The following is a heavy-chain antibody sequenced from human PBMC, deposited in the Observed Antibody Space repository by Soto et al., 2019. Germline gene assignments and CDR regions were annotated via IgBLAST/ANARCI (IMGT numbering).Heavy chain of an antibody. D-gene: IGHD2-21*01. CDR3: ARGRTVRDHDDFDC. J-gene: IGHJ4*02. CDR1: GFPFSSYS. V-gene: IGHV3-30-3*01. Sequence: HGGSLSLSCAASGFPFSSYSMHWVRPAPGKGLEWVAAMSYDGNSKYFADSVKGRFTISRDNSKNTLSLQMNSLGTEDSAVYYCARGRTVRDHDDFDCWGQGTLVTVSS. CDR2: MSYDGNSK.